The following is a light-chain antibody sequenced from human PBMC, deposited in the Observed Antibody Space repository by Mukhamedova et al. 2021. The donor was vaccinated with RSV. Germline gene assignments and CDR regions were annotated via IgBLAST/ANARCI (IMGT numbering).Light chain of an antibody. J-gene: IGKJ3*01. Sequence: NSYLNWYQQKPGKAPTLLIYATSNLQTGVPSRFSGRKSGTDFNFTVTSLQPADFATYFCHQTYITPFTFGPGTTVHVE. V-gene: IGKV1-39*01. CDR3: HQTYITPFT. CDR2: ATS. CDR1: NSY.